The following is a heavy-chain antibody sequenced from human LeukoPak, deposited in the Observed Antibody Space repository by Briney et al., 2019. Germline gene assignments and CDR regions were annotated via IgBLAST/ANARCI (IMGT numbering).Heavy chain of an antibody. CDR3: AKGGDGSYYSRADC. Sequence: GGSLRLSCAASGFTFSSYTMSWVRQAPGKGLEWVSTIGGSASGTFYSDSVKGRFTISRDNSKNTLYLQMNSLRAEDTAVYYCAKGGDGSYYSRADCWGQGTLVTVSS. D-gene: IGHD2-15*01. J-gene: IGHJ4*02. V-gene: IGHV3-23*01. CDR1: GFTFSSYT. CDR2: IGGSASGT.